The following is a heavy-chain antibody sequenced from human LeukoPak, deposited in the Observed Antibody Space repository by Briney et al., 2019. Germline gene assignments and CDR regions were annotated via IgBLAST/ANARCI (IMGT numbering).Heavy chain of an antibody. CDR2: ISSSSSYI. CDR3: ARDQSGWYLDY. J-gene: IGHJ4*02. CDR1: GFTFSSYS. Sequence: GGSLRLSCAASGFTFSSYSMNWVRQAPGKRLEWVSSISSSSSYIYYADSVKGRFTISRDNAKNSLYLQMNSLRAEDTAVYYCARDQSGWYLDYWGQGTLVTVSS. D-gene: IGHD6-19*01. V-gene: IGHV3-21*01.